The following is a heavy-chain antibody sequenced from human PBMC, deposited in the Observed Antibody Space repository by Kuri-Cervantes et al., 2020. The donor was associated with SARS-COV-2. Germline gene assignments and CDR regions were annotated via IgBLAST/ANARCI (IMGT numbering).Heavy chain of an antibody. J-gene: IGHJ2*01. CDR2: ISSSGSTI. CDR1: GGSLRNSG. V-gene: IGHV3-48*03. D-gene: IGHD1-26*01. Sequence: SCKASGGSLRNSGINWVRQAPGKGLEWVSYISSSGSTIYYADSVKGRFTISRDNAKNSLYLQMNSLRAEDTAVYYCAREGSYRYYWYFDLWGRGTLVTVSS. CDR3: AREGSYRYYWYFDL.